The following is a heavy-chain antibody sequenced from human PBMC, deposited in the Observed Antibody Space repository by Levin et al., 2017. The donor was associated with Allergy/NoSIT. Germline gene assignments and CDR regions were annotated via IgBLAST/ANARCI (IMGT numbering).Heavy chain of an antibody. J-gene: IGHJ5*02. CDR2: INPNSGGT. Sequence: ASVKVSCKASGYTFTGYYMHWVRQAPGQGLEWMGRINPNSGGTNYAQKFQGRVTMTRDTSISTAYMELSRLRSDDTAVYYCARDRRTGGWFDPWGQGTLVTVSS. CDR1: GYTFTGYY. V-gene: IGHV1-2*06. D-gene: IGHD1/OR15-1a*01. CDR3: ARDRRTGGWFDP.